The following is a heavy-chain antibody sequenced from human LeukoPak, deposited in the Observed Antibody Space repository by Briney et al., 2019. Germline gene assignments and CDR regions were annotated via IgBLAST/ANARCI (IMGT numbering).Heavy chain of an antibody. CDR2: TYYRSKWYI. V-gene: IGHV6-1*01. D-gene: IGHD2-8*01. CDR1: GDSVSSNSVA. CDR3: ARGRVSAFDI. Sequence: SQTLSLTCAISGDSVSSNSVAWNWISQSPSRGPEWLGRTYYRSKWYIDYADSVKSRITISPDTSKNQFSLQLNSMTPEDAAIYYCARGRVSAFDIWGQGTMVTVSS. J-gene: IGHJ3*02.